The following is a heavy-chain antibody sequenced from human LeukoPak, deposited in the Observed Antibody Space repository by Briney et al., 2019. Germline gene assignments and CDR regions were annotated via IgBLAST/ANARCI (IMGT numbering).Heavy chain of an antibody. CDR1: GGSISSYY. V-gene: IGHV4-59*01. J-gene: IGHJ3*02. D-gene: IGHD2-8*01. CDR2: IYYSGST. Sequence: SETLSLTCTVSGGSISSYYWSWIRRPPGKGLEWIGYIYYSGSTNYNPSLKSRVTVSVDTSKNQCSLKLSSVTTADTAVYYCTRSTNLEAFDIWGQGTMVTVSS. CDR3: TRSTNLEAFDI.